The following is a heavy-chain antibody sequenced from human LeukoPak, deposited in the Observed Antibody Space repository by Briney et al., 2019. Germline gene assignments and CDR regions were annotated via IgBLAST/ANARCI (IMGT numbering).Heavy chain of an antibody. V-gene: IGHV3-7*01. CDR1: GFTLSSYW. Sequence: GGALRLSCLASGFTLSSYWMSWVRPAGGKGPEGVAYKKQYRSDKYYAVSVKVPFTVYRDNAKLSLYLQMNSLRAEDTAVDYCTSLRTAVPHAGEAYDIWGQGTLVTVSS. D-gene: IGHD2-2*01. J-gene: IGHJ3*02. CDR3: TSLRTAVPHAGEAYDI. CDR2: KKQYRSDK.